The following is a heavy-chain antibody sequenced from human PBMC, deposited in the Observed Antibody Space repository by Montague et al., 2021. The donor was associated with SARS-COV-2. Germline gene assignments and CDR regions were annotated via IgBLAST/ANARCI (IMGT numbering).Heavy chain of an antibody. CDR3: ARDELELAPGISGYDGFDY. D-gene: IGHD5-12*01. J-gene: IGHJ4*02. Sequence: SETWSLTCTVSGYSISSGYYWGWIRQPPGKGLEWIGSIYHSGSTYYNPSLKRRVTISVDTSKNQFSLKPSSVTAADTAVYYCARDELELAPGISGYDGFDYWGQGTLVTVSS. CDR2: IYHSGST. V-gene: IGHV4-38-2*02. CDR1: GYSISSGYY.